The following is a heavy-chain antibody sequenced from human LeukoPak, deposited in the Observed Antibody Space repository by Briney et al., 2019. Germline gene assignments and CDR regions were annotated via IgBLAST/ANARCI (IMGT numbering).Heavy chain of an antibody. CDR2: IIHIFGTA. CDR1: GYTFTSYY. J-gene: IGHJ4*02. V-gene: IGHV1-69*13. Sequence: SMKVSCKTSGYTFTSYYVSWVRQAPGQGLEWMGGIIHIFGTANYAQKFQGRVTITADESTSTAYMELSSLRSEDTAVYYCAGLCGGDCYSNFDYWGQGTLVTVSS. D-gene: IGHD2-21*02. CDR3: AGLCGGDCYSNFDY.